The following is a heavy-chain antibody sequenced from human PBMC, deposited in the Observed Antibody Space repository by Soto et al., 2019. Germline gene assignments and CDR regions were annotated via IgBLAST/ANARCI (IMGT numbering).Heavy chain of an antibody. J-gene: IGHJ3*02. V-gene: IGHV3-33*01. CDR3: ARARYFYRSHGFDI. D-gene: IGHD3-22*01. CDR2: IWYDGSNK. Sequence: QVQLVESGGGVVQPGRSLRLSCVASGFTFSSYGMHWVRQAPGKGLEWVAIIWYDGSNKDYIDSVKGRFTISRDNSKNTLYLQMNSLRAEDTAVYYCARARYFYRSHGFDIWGQGTMVTVSS. CDR1: GFTFSSYG.